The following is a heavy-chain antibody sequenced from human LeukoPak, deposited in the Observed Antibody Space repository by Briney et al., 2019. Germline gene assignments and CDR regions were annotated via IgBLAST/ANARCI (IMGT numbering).Heavy chain of an antibody. CDR2: ISSDGSEK. J-gene: IGHJ1*01. V-gene: IGHV3-30*12. Sequence: GGSLRLSCAASGFSFSSYAIHWVRQAPGKGLEWLSFISSDGSEKYYADSVKGRFTISRDNAKNSLYLQMNSLRAEDTAVYYCARVGDSSGYYYPGYFQHWGQGTLVTVSS. CDR1: GFSFSSYA. CDR3: ARVGDSSGYYYPGYFQH. D-gene: IGHD3-22*01.